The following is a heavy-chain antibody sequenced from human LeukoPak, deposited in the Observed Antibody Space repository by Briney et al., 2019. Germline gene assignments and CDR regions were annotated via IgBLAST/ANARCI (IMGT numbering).Heavy chain of an antibody. CDR3: TRGGTSSVAYYYHMDV. CDR1: GFTFSGRY. V-gene: IGHV3-72*01. D-gene: IGHD1-26*01. J-gene: IGHJ6*02. CDR2: SRDRANGYTP. Sequence: GSLRLSCTASGFTFSGRYMDWVRQAPGKGLEWVGRSRDRANGYTPEYAASVRGRFTISRDDSETSMYLQMNSLKTEDSAVYYCTRGGTSSVAYYYHMDVWGQGTTVTVSS.